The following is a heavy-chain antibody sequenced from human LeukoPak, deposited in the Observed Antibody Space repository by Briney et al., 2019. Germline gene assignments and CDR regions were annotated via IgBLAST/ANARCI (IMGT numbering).Heavy chain of an antibody. V-gene: IGHV3-23*01. J-gene: IGHJ3*02. CDR1: GFTFSSYA. Sequence: PGGALRLSCAATGFTFSSYAMSWVRQAPGKGLEGVSAISGSGGSTYYADSVKGRFTISRDNSKNTLFLQMNSLRAEDTAVYYCAKDCDSAPRDAFDIWGQGTMVTVSS. CDR3: AKDCDSAPRDAFDI. CDR2: ISGSGGST. D-gene: IGHD4-11*01.